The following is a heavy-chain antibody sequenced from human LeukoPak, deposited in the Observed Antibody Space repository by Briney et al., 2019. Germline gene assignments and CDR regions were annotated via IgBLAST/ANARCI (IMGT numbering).Heavy chain of an antibody. J-gene: IGHJ5*02. Sequence: SETLSLTCAVYGGSFSGYYWSWIRQPPGKGLEWIGEINHSGSTNYNPSLKSRVTISVDTSKNQFSLRLRSVTAADTAVYYCARDSGTTGEVKFDPWGQGTLVTVSS. V-gene: IGHV4-34*01. CDR2: INHSGST. D-gene: IGHD3-10*01. CDR3: ARDSGTTGEVKFDP. CDR1: GGSFSGYY.